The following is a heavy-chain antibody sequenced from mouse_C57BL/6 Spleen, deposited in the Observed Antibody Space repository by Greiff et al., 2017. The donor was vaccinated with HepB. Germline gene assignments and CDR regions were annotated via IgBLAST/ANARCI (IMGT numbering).Heavy chain of an antibody. V-gene: IGHV1-72*01. CDR1: GYTFTSYW. CDR2: IDPNSGGT. D-gene: IGHD1-2*01. Sequence: QVQLKQPGAELVKPGASVKLSCKASGYTFTSYWMHWVKQRPGRGLEWIGRIDPNSGGTKYNEKFKSKATLTVDKPSSTAYMQLSSLTPEDSAVYYCAGEGGYGPWFAYWGQGTLVTVSA. J-gene: IGHJ3*01. CDR3: AGEGGYGPWFAY.